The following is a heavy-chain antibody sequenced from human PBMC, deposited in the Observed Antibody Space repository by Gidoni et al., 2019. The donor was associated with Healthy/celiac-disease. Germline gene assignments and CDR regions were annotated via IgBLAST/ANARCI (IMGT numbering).Heavy chain of an antibody. Sequence: EVQLLESGGGLVQPGRSLRLSCAASGFTFSSYAMSWVRQAPGKGLEWVSAISGSGGSTYYADSVKGRFTISRDNSKNTLYLQMNSLRAEDTAVYYCATSVLEWLSYSGDWGQGTLVTVSS. CDR1: GFTFSSYA. CDR2: ISGSGGST. D-gene: IGHD3-3*01. J-gene: IGHJ4*02. CDR3: ATSVLEWLSYSGD. V-gene: IGHV3-23*01.